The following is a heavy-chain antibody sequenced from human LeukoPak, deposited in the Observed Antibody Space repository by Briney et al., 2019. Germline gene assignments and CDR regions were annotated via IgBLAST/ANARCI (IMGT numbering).Heavy chain of an antibody. J-gene: IGHJ3*02. CDR1: GFTFSRNA. V-gene: IGHV3-30-3*01. CDR3: ARDPKGGYSYGWGAFDI. Sequence: GGSLRLSCAASGFTFSRNAMHWVRQAPGKGLEWVAIISFDGSNKYYADSEKGRFTISRDNSKNTLYLKMNSLRAEDTAVYYCARDPKGGYSYGWGAFDIWGHGTMVTVSS. CDR2: ISFDGSNK. D-gene: IGHD5-12*01.